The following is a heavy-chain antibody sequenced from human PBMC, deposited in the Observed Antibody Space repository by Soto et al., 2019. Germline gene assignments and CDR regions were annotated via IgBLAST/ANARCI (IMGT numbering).Heavy chain of an antibody. CDR3: ARAPGGGNYALDI. D-gene: IGHD2-21*02. CDR2: IIPIFGTA. Sequence: SVKVSCKASGGTFSSYAISWVRQAPGQGLEWMGGIIPIFGTANYAQKFQGRVTITADESTSTAYMELSSLRSEDTAVYYCARAPGGGNYALDIWGQGTMVTVSS. CDR1: GGTFSSYA. J-gene: IGHJ3*02. V-gene: IGHV1-69*13.